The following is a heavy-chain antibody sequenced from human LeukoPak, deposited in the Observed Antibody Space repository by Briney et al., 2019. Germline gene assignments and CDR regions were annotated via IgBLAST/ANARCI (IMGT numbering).Heavy chain of an antibody. CDR1: GYXFTRYW. Sequence: GESLKISCNGSGYXFTRYWICWVRQMPGKGLEWMGIVYPDDSDARYSPSFQGQVAISADKSISTAYLQWSSLKASDTAIYYCARRDISGYYHFDYWGQGTLVTVSS. J-gene: IGHJ4*02. CDR3: ARRDISGYYHFDY. D-gene: IGHD3-22*01. V-gene: IGHV5-51*01. CDR2: VYPDDSDA.